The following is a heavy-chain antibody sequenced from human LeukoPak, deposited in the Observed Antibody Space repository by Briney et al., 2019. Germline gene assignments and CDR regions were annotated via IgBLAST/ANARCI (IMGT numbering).Heavy chain of an antibody. V-gene: IGHV4-30-4*01. CDR2: IYHSGST. J-gene: IGHJ4*02. CDR3: ARVEVGATGAVDY. Sequence: SETLSLTCTVSGGSISSGDYYWSWIRQPPGKGLEWIGYIYHSGSTYYNPSLKSRVTISVDRSKNQFSLKLSSVTAADTAVYYCARVEVGATGAVDYWGQGTLVTVSS. CDR1: GGSISSGDYY. D-gene: IGHD1-26*01.